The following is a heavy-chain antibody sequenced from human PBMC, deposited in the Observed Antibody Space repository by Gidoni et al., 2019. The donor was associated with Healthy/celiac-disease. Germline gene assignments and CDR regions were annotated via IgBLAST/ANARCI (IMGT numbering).Heavy chain of an antibody. J-gene: IGHJ4*02. Sequence: EVQPLDSGGGLVQPGGSLSLSCAAAGFTFRRYPMSWVRQAPGKGGEWVSAISGSGGSTYYADSVKGRFTISRDNSKNTLYLKMNSLRAEDTAVYYCANWYGSGSYYTLQDYWGQGTLVTVSS. D-gene: IGHD3-10*01. CDR1: GFTFRRYP. V-gene: IGHV3-23*01. CDR3: ANWYGSGSYYTLQDY. CDR2: ISGSGGST.